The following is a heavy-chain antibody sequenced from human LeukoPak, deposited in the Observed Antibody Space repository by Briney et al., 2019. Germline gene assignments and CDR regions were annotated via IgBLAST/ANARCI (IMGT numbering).Heavy chain of an antibody. CDR2: IIPIFGTA. J-gene: IGHJ6*03. Sequence: ASVQVSCNASGGTFSSYAISWVRPAPGQGLEWMGGIIPIFGTANYAQKFQGRVTITADESTSTAYMELSSLRSEDTAVYYCARTTPKPAAMGGYYYYYMDVWGKGTTVTVSS. CDR3: ARTTPKPAAMGGYYYYYMDV. D-gene: IGHD2-2*01. V-gene: IGHV1-69*01. CDR1: GGTFSSYA.